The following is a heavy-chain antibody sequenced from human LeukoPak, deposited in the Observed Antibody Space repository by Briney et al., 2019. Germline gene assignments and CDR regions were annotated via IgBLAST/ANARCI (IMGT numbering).Heavy chain of an antibody. CDR2: ISYDGRNK. Sequence: GRSLRLSCAASGFTFNNHDMHWVRQAPGKGLEWVAGISYDGRNKYYADSVKGRFTISRDNSENTLSLQMNSLRVEDTAIYYCAKDIQLSTWGLGTMVTVSS. D-gene: IGHD5-24*01. J-gene: IGHJ3*01. V-gene: IGHV3-30*18. CDR1: GFTFNNHD. CDR3: AKDIQLST.